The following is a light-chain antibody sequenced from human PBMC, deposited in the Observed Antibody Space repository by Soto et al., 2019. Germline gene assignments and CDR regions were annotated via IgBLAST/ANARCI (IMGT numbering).Light chain of an antibody. CDR2: GAS. CDR1: QSVSSSY. V-gene: IGKV3-20*01. Sequence: EIVLTQSPGTLSLSPGERATLSCRASQSVSSSYLAWYQQKPCQAPRLLIFGASARATGTPDRFSGSGSGTDFTLTISRLEPEDFAVYYCQQYGNTPTITFGQGTRLEIK. J-gene: IGKJ5*01. CDR3: QQYGNTPTIT.